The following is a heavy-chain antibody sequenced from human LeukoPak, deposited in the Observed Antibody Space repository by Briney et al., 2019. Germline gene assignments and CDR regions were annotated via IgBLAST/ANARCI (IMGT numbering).Heavy chain of an antibody. CDR1: KFTFNNYA. V-gene: IGHV3-48*01. CDR3: ARDQGEITY. J-gene: IGHJ4*02. D-gene: IGHD5-24*01. CDR2: ISSSSTI. Sequence: GGSLRLSCLASKFTFNNYAMTWVRQAPGKGLEWVSYISSSSTIYYADSVKGRFTISRDNAKNSLYLQMNSLRAEDTAVYYCARDQGEITYWGQGTLVTVSS.